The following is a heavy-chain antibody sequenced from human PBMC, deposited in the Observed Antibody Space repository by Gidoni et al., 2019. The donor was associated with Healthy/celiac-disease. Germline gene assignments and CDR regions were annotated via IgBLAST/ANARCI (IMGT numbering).Heavy chain of an antibody. V-gene: IGHV3-66*01. D-gene: IGHD6-19*01. CDR1: GFTVSSNY. CDR2: IYSGGST. CDR3: ARDHRGTQVAGFDY. J-gene: IGHJ4*02. Sequence: EVQLVESGGGLVQPGGSLRLSFAASGFTVSSNYMNWVRQAPGKGLEWVSVIYSGGSTYYADSVKGRFTISRDNSKNTLYLQMNSLRAEDTAVYYCARDHRGTQVAGFDYWGQGTLVTVSS.